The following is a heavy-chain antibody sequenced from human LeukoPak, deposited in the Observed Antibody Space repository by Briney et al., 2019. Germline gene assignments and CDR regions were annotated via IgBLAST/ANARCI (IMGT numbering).Heavy chain of an antibody. V-gene: IGHV3-15*01. CDR3: TTLKDIVVVVAATPDYYYYMDV. D-gene: IGHD2-15*01. CDR1: GFTFSNAW. J-gene: IGHJ6*03. CDR2: IKSKTDGDTT. Sequence: PGGSLTLSCAVSGFTFSNAWMSWVRQPPGKGLEWVGRIKSKTDGDTTDYAAPVKGRFTISRDDSKNTLYLQMNSLKTEDTAVYYCTTLKDIVVVVAATPDYYYYMDVWGKGTTVTVSS.